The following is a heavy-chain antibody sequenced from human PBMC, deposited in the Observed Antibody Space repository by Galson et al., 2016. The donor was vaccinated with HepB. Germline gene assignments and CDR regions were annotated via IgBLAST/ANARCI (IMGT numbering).Heavy chain of an antibody. CDR2: IAYDESIE. CDR3: ARENNYYESSGWQGH. D-gene: IGHD3-22*01. CDR1: GFTFSTYA. V-gene: IGHV3-30-3*01. Sequence: SLRLSCAASGFTFSTYAMHWVRQAPGKGLEWVAVIAYDESIEYYADSVKGRFTISRDNSKNTLYLQMNSLRADDTAVYYCARENNYYESSGWQGHWGHGTPVTVSS. J-gene: IGHJ4*01.